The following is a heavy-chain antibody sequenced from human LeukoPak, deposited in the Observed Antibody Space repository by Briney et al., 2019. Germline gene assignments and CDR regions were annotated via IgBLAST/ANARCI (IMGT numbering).Heavy chain of an antibody. CDR1: GFTFADHG. D-gene: IGHD6-13*01. CDR2: INWNGASK. V-gene: IGHV3-20*04. Sequence: PGGSLRLSCVASGFTFADHGMNWVRQIPGKGPEWVSGINWNGASKGYVDSVKGRFTISRDNAKNFLYLQMDSLRVEDTALYYCARAGGSWPTYYYYMDVWGKGTTVTVSS. J-gene: IGHJ6*03. CDR3: ARAGGSWPTYYYYMDV.